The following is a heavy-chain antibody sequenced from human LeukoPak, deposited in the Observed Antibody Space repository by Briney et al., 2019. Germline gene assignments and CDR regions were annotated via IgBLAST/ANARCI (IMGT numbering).Heavy chain of an antibody. V-gene: IGHV4-39*07. J-gene: IGHJ5*02. CDR2: IYYSGST. CDR1: GGSISSSSYY. D-gene: IGHD5-24*01. CDR3: ARDRSDGYNYDDHHSFDP. Sequence: TSETLSLTCTVSGGSISSSSYYWGWIRQPPGKGLEWFGSIYYSGSTYYNPSLKSRVTISVDTSKNQFSLKLSSVTAADTAVYYCARDRSDGYNYDDHHSFDPWGQGTLVTVSS.